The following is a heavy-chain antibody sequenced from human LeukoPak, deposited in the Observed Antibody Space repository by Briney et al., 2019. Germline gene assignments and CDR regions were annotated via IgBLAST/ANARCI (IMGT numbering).Heavy chain of an antibody. V-gene: IGHV1-69*13. Sequence: SVKVSCKASGGTFSSYAISWVRPAPGQGLEWMGGIIPIFGTANYAQKFQGRVTITADESTSTAYMELSSLRSEDTAVYYCATEGYDSSGSIEYFQHWGQGTLVTVSS. D-gene: IGHD3-22*01. J-gene: IGHJ1*01. CDR1: GGTFSSYA. CDR3: ATEGYDSSGSIEYFQH. CDR2: IIPIFGTA.